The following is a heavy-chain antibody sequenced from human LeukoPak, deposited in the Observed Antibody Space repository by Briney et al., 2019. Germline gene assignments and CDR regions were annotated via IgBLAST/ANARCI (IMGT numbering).Heavy chain of an antibody. V-gene: IGHV3-30-3*01. Sequence: PGGSLRLSCAASGFTFSSYAMHWVRQAPGKGLEWVAVISYDGSNKYYADSVKGRFTISRDNSKNTLYLQMNSLRAEDTAVYYCASQRDDPVLFDYWGQETLVTVSS. CDR2: ISYDGSNK. J-gene: IGHJ4*02. CDR3: ASQRDDPVLFDY. CDR1: GFTFSSYA. D-gene: IGHD3-16*01.